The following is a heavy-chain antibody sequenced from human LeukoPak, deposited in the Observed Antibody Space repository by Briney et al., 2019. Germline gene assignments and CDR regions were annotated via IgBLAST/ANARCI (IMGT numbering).Heavy chain of an antibody. CDR1: GGSISGAVFY. Sequence: SETLSLTCTVSGGSISGAVFYGAWIRQPPGEGLEWIGTINYSGNTYYSPSLKSRVTISVDAFKNHFSLKLSSVTAADTAVYYCARLNSGWYLDYWGQGTLVTVSS. D-gene: IGHD6-19*01. V-gene: IGHV4-39*02. CDR2: INYSGNT. J-gene: IGHJ4*02. CDR3: ARLNSGWYLDY.